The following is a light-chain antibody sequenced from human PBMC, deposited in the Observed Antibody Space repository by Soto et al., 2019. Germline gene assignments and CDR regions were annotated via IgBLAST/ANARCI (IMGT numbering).Light chain of an antibody. CDR2: DVS. CDR1: SSDVGHNH. CDR3: SAYTSRGV. Sequence: QSALTQPASVSGSPGQSITISCTGTSSDVGHNHVSWYQQHAGKVPKLIIDDVSTRPSGVSTRFSGSKSGNTSSLTISGLQAEYAADYYCSAYTSRGVFGGGTQVTVL. V-gene: IGLV2-14*01. J-gene: IGLJ3*02.